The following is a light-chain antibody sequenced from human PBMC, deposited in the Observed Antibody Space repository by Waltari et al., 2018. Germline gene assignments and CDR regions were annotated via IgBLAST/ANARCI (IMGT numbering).Light chain of an antibody. CDR1: SRDLGRYDI. Sequence: QSALTQPAAVSGSPGQSVTIPCTGASRDLGRYDIVSWYQQHPGNAPKLVISDVSKRPSGVSDRFSGSKSGDTASLTISGLQFEDEADYYCCSYAGNYVWVFGGGTRLTVL. J-gene: IGLJ3*02. CDR3: CSYAGNYVWV. V-gene: IGLV2-23*02. CDR2: DVS.